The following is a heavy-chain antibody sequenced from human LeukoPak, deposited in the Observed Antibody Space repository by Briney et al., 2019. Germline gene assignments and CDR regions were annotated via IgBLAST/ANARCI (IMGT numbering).Heavy chain of an antibody. V-gene: IGHV1-46*01. CDR1: GYTFTSYY. D-gene: IGHD6-13*01. CDR2: INPSGGST. Sequence: ASVKVSCKASGYTFTSYYMHWVRQAPGQGLEWMGIINPSGGSTSYAQKFQGRVTMTRDTSTSTVYMELSSQRSEDTAVYYCARVLGAFGSSWDYYYYGMDVWGQGTTVTVSS. J-gene: IGHJ6*02. CDR3: ARVLGAFGSSWDYYYYGMDV.